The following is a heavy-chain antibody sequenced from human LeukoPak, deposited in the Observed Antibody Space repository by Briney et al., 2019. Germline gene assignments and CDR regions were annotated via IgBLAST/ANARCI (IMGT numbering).Heavy chain of an antibody. CDR1: GFTFSNAW. Sequence: GGSLRLSCAASGFTFSNAWMSWVRQAPGKGLEWVAYIFSGGSIIYYADSVKGRFTISRDNAKNSLYLQMNSLRAEGTAAYYCARQRITVAVGGDFDYWGQGTLVTVSS. D-gene: IGHD6-19*01. CDR2: IFSGGSII. J-gene: IGHJ4*02. V-gene: IGHV3-11*04. CDR3: ARQRITVAVGGDFDY.